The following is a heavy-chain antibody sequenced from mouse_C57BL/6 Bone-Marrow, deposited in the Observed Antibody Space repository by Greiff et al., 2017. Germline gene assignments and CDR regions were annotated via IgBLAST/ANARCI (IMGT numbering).Heavy chain of an antibody. V-gene: IGHV14-2*01. CDR1: GFNIKDYY. D-gene: IGHD1-1*01. CDR3: ASTTVVAHWYFDV. J-gene: IGHJ1*03. CDR2: IDPEDGET. Sequence: TASGFNIKDYYMHWVKQRTEQGLEWIGRIDPEDGETKYAPKFQGKATITADTSSNTAYLQLSSLTSEDTAVYYCASTTVVAHWYFDVWGTGTTVTVSS.